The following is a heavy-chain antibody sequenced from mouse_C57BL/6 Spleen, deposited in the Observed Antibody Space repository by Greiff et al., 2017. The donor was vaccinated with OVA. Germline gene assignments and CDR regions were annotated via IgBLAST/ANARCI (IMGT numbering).Heavy chain of an antibody. J-gene: IGHJ4*01. CDR1: GYTFTSYW. V-gene: IGHV1-55*01. D-gene: IGHD3-2*02. Sequence: QVQLQQPGAELVKPGASVKMSCKASGYTFTSYWINWVKQRPGQGLEWIGDIYPGSGSTNYNEKFKSKATLPVDTSSSAAYMQLSSLTSEDSAVYYCARGTAQANYAMDDWGQGTSVTVSS. CDR2: IYPGSGST. CDR3: ARGTAQANYAMDD.